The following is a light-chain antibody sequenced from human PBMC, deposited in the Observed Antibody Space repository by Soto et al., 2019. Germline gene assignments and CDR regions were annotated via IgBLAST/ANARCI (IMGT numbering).Light chain of an antibody. CDR3: QQRSNWSYT. V-gene: IGKV3-11*01. Sequence: DIVLTQSPATLSLSPGERATLSCRASQSVSSYLAWYQQKPGQAPRLLIYDASNRATGIPARFSGSGSGTDFTLTISSLEPEDFAVSYCQQRSNWSYTFGQGTKLEIK. J-gene: IGKJ2*01. CDR2: DAS. CDR1: QSVSSY.